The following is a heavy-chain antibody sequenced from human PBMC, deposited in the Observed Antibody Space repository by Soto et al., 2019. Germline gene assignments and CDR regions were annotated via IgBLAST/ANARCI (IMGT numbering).Heavy chain of an antibody. D-gene: IGHD3-10*01. J-gene: IGHJ3*02. CDR2: INAGNGNT. CDR1: GYTFTSYA. CDR3: ARDAVLLWFGEKFSDAFDI. Sequence: ASVKVSCKASGYTFTSYAMHWVRQAPGQRLEWMGWINAGNGNTKYSQKFQGRVTITRDTSASTAYMELSSLRSEDTAVYYCARDAVLLWFGEKFSDAFDIWGQGTMVTV. V-gene: IGHV1-3*01.